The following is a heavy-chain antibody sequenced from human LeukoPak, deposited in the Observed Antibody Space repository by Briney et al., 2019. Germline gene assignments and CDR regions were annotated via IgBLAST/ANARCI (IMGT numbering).Heavy chain of an antibody. CDR3: ARSLPIVVVPAVRYYYYGMDV. CDR2: ISSSSSYI. V-gene: IGHV3-21*01. D-gene: IGHD2-2*01. J-gene: IGHJ6*02. CDR1: GFTFSSYS. Sequence: GGSLRLSCAASGFTFSSYSMNWVRQAPGKGLEWVSSISSSSSYIYYADSVKGRFTISRDNAKNPLYLQMNSLRAEDTAVYYCARSLPIVVVPAVRYYYYGMDVWGQGTTVTVSS.